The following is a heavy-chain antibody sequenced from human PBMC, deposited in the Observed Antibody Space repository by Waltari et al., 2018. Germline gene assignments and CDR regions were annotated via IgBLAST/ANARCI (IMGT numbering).Heavy chain of an antibody. CDR3: ANSYDHDGVFQF. J-gene: IGHJ4*02. V-gene: IGHV4-38-2*01. CDR2: VYQRGGI. CDR1: SYSVRRGFY. Sequence: QVQLRESGPGLVRPWETLSLTCVVSSYSVRRGFYWGWIRQPPGGALAGIGDVYQRGGIYYIPSLRSRVTMSMDASNNLFFLRLTSVSAADTAVYYCANSYDHDGVFQFWGQGAQVTVSS. D-gene: IGHD3-16*01.